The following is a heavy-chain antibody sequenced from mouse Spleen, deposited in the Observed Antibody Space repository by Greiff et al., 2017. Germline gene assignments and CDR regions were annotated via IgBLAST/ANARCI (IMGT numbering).Heavy chain of an antibody. D-gene: IGHD2-1*01. V-gene: IGHV1-26*01. J-gene: IGHJ4*01. CDR3: ARNGNYEDAMDY. CDR1: GYTFTDYY. Sequence: VQLQQSGPELVKPGASVKISCKASGYTFTDYYMNWVKQSHGKSLEWIGDINPNNGGTSYNQKFKGKATLTVDKSSSTAYMELRSLTSEDSAVYYCARNGNYEDAMDYWGQGTSVTVSS. CDR2: INPNNGGT.